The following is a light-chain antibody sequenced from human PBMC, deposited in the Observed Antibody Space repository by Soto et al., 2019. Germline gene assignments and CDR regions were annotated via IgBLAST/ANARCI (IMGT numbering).Light chain of an antibody. V-gene: IGLV2-14*01. CDR3: SAYTSSSTYV. Sequence: CVLTQPASVSGPPGQSISISCTGTSSDVGGYNYVSWYQQHPGKAPKLMIYDVSNRPSGVSNRFSGSKSGNTASLTISGLQAEDEADYYCSAYTSSSTYVFGTGTKVTVL. CDR1: SSDVGGYNY. J-gene: IGLJ1*01. CDR2: DVS.